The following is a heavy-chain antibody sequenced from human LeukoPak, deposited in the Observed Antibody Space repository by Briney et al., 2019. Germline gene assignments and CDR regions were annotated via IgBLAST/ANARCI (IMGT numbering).Heavy chain of an antibody. CDR3: ARRGSYRSDAFDI. J-gene: IGHJ3*02. CDR2: IYPGDSDT. Sequence: GASLEISFQGSGYSFTSYWIGWVRPMPGKGLEWMGIIYPGDSDTRYSPSFQGQVTISADKSISTAYLQWSSLKASDTAMYYCARRGSYRSDAFDIWGQGTMVTVSS. V-gene: IGHV5-51*01. CDR1: GYSFTSYW. D-gene: IGHD4-11*01.